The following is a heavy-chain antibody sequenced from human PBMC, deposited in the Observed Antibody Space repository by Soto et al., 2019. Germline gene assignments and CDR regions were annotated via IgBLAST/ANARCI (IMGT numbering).Heavy chain of an antibody. V-gene: IGHV5-51*01. CDR1: GYNYDTYW. CDR3: ARSYYDSSGYYYDMDY. D-gene: IGHD3-22*01. Sequence: GESLKISCKGSGYNYDTYWIAWVRQMPGKGLEWMGIIFPRDSDTRYRPSFQGQVTISADRSTTTAYLQWYSLKASDTAMYYCARSYYDSSGYYYDMDYWGQGTLVTVP. J-gene: IGHJ4*02. CDR2: IFPRDSDT.